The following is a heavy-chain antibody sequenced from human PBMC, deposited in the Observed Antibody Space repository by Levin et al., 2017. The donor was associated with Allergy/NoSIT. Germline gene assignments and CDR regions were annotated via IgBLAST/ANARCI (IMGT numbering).Heavy chain of an antibody. J-gene: IGHJ2*01. CDR1: GFTFSSYA. Sequence: GGSLRLSCAASGFTFSSYAMSWVRQAPGKGLEWVSTIRGSGDRTYYADSVKGRFTVSRDNSENTLYLQMNSLRADDTAVYHCAKVAQSGWYILEKWYFDIWGRGTLVTVSS. V-gene: IGHV3-23*01. CDR3: AKVAQSGWYILEKWYFDI. CDR2: IRGSGDRT. D-gene: IGHD6-19*01.